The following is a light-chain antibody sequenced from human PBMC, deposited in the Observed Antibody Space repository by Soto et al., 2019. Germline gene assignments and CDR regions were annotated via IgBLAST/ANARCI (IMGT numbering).Light chain of an antibody. Sequence: ETVLTQSPGTLSLSPGETATLSCGASQSVNSNYLAWYQQKPGQTLRLLIYDASIRATGIPDRFSGSGSGTDFTLTITRLEPEDFAVYYCQQYGVSPLTFVGGTKVESK. CDR3: QQYGVSPLT. CDR2: DAS. V-gene: IGKV3-20*01. CDR1: QSVNSNY. J-gene: IGKJ4*01.